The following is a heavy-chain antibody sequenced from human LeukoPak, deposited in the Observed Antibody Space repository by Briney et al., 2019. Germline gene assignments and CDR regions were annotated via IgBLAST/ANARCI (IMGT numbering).Heavy chain of an antibody. CDR1: GGTFSSYA. Sequence: WDSVKVSCKVSGGTFSSYATSWVRQAPGQGLEWMGRIIPIFGTANYAQKFQGSVSITTDDSTSRAYMALSRVRSEDTAVYYCARGVTKKSYYYDSSGCPDAFDILGQGGMVTVSS. J-gene: IGHJ3*02. CDR2: IIPIFGTA. CDR3: ARGVTKKSYYYDSSGCPDAFDI. D-gene: IGHD3-22*01. V-gene: IGHV1-69*05.